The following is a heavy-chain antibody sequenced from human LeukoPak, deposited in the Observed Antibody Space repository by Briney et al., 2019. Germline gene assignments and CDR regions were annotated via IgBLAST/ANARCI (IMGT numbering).Heavy chain of an antibody. J-gene: IGHJ4*02. D-gene: IGHD1-26*01. Sequence: SETLSLTCTVSGGSIRSYYWNWIRQSQGKGLEWIGNIHQSGSTNYYYSGSTNYSTFLKSRVTISVDTSKNQFSLKLSSVSAADTAVYYCARLSGSYWGYFDYWGQGTPVTVSS. CDR3: ARLSGSYWGYFDY. V-gene: IGHV4-59*01. CDR1: GGSIRSYY. CDR2: IHQSGSTNYYYSGST.